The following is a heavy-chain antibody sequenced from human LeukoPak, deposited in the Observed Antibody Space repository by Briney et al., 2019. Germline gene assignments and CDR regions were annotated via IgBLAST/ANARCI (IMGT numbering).Heavy chain of an antibody. CDR2: ISGSGGST. Sequence: GGSLRLSCAASGFTFSSYAMSWVRQAPGKGLEWVSAISGSGGSTYYADSVKGRFTISRDNSKNTLDLQMNSLRAEDTAVYYCAKDLVPRKWELLFGDYWGQGTLVTVSS. CDR3: AKDLVPRKWELLFGDY. V-gene: IGHV3-23*01. CDR1: GFTFSSYA. J-gene: IGHJ4*02. D-gene: IGHD1-26*01.